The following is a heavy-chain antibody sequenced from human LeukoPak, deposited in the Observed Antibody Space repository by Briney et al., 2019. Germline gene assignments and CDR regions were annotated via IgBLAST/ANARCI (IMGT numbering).Heavy chain of an antibody. D-gene: IGHD1-14*01. Sequence: HPGGSLRLSCAASGFTVITNDMTWVRQAPGKGLEWVSVLYSDGNTKYADSVQGRFTISRGNSKNTLYLEMNSLSPDDTAVYYCARGVEPLAANTLAYWGQGTLVTVSS. CDR3: ARGVEPLAANTLAY. CDR1: GFTVITND. J-gene: IGHJ4*02. V-gene: IGHV3-53*01. CDR2: LYSDGNT.